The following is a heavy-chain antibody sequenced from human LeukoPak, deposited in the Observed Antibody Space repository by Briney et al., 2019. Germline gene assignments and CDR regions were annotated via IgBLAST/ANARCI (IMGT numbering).Heavy chain of an antibody. CDR2: IRYDGSNK. Sequence: GGSLRLSCAASGFTFSSYGMHWVRQAPGKGLEWVAFIRYDGSNKYYADSVKGRFTISRDNSKNTLYLQMNSLRAEDTAVYYCAKSNTYYDFWSGYYVSDYYYYMDVWGKGTTVTVSS. J-gene: IGHJ6*03. D-gene: IGHD3-3*01. CDR3: AKSNTYYDFWSGYYVSDYYYYMDV. CDR1: GFTFSSYG. V-gene: IGHV3-30*02.